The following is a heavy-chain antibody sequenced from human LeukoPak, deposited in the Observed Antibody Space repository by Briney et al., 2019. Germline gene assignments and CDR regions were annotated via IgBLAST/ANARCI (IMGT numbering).Heavy chain of an antibody. CDR3: ARPYSSSARGVFDY. V-gene: IGHV3-7*01. CDR2: IKQDESEK. D-gene: IGHD6-6*01. CDR1: EFTLSTYW. J-gene: IGHJ4*02. Sequence: TGGSLRLSCAASEFTLSTYWMSWVRQAPGKGLEWVANIKQDESEKYYVDSVKGRFTISRDNAKNSLYLQMNSLRAEDTAVYYCARPYSSSARGVFDYWGQGTLVTVSS.